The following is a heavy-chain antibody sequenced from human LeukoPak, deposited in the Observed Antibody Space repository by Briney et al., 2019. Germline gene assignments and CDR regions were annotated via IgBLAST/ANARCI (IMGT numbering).Heavy chain of an antibody. J-gene: IGHJ4*02. CDR3: TRAFATYDY. Sequence: KTGGSLRLSCAASGFTFSNYEMNWVRQAPGKGLEWVSSIDTTSTYIYYADSLKGRFTISRDNAKNSLYLQMNSLRDEDTALYYCTRAFATYDYWGQGTLVSVSS. V-gene: IGHV3-21*01. CDR2: IDTTSTYI. CDR1: GFTFSNYE.